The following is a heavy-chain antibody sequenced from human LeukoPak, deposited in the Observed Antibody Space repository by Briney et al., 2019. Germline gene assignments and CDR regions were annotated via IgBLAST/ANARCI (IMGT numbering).Heavy chain of an antibody. D-gene: IGHD6-13*01. CDR1: GYTFTSYY. V-gene: IGHV1-46*01. Sequence: ASVKVSCKASGYTFTSYYMHWVRQAPGQGLEWMGIINPSGGSTSYAQKFQGRVTMTRDMSTSTDYMELSSLRSEDTAVYYCAREDPDIAAAAGWGQGTLVTVSS. J-gene: IGHJ4*02. CDR3: AREDPDIAAAAG. CDR2: INPSGGST.